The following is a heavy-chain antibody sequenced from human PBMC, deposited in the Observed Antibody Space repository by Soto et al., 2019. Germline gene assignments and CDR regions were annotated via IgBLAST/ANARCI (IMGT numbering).Heavy chain of an antibody. Sequence: ASVKVSCKASGYTFTSYGISWVRQAPGQGLEWMGWISAYNGNTNYAQKLQGRVTMTTDTSTSTAYMELRSLRSDDTAVYYCARACRGGSCDTGDSNWFDPWSQGTLVTVSS. CDR2: ISAYNGNT. D-gene: IGHD2-15*01. J-gene: IGHJ5*02. CDR3: ARACRGGSCDTGDSNWFDP. CDR1: GYTFTSYG. V-gene: IGHV1-18*01.